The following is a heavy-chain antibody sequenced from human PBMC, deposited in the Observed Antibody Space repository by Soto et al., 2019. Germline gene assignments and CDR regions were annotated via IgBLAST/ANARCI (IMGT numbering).Heavy chain of an antibody. J-gene: IGHJ4*02. CDR2: IYWDDDK. D-gene: IGHD3-3*01. Sequence: SGPTLVNPTQTLTLTCNYSGFSLTTSGVGVGWIRQSPGKAPEWLALIYWDDDKRYSPSLKSRLTITKDTSKNQVVLTMANLDPADTATYYCAHRVLRTVFGLVTTTAVYFDFWGQGTPVTVSS. V-gene: IGHV2-5*02. CDR3: AHRVLRTVFGLVTTTAVYFDF. CDR1: GFSLTTSGVG.